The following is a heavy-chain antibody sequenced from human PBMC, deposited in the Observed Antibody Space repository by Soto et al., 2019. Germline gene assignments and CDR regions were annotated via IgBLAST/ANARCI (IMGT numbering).Heavy chain of an antibody. J-gene: IGHJ4*02. D-gene: IGHD2-15*01. Sequence: QVQLVESGGGVVQPGRSLRLSCAASGFTFSSYGMHWVRQAPGKGLEWMAVISYDGSNKYYADSVKGRFTISRDNSKNTLYLQMNSLRAEDTAVYYCAKDDRRYCSGGSCYFGNWGQGTLVTVSS. CDR1: GFTFSSYG. CDR3: AKDDRRYCSGGSCYFGN. V-gene: IGHV3-30*18. CDR2: ISYDGSNK.